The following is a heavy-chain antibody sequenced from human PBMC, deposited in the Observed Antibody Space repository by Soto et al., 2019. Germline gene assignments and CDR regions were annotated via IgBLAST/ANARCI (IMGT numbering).Heavy chain of an antibody. CDR2: TYYRSTWYS. Sequence: SQTLSLACAISGDHVSSDSVTCNSIRQSPSRGLEWLGRTYYRSTWYSDYATSVESRITLSPDTYKNHFSLQLRSVTLDDTAVYYCTRESPGHLRGFDPWGQGTQVTVSS. CDR1: GDHVSSDSVT. V-gene: IGHV6-1*01. J-gene: IGHJ5*02. CDR3: TRESPGHLRGFDP. D-gene: IGHD3-16*01.